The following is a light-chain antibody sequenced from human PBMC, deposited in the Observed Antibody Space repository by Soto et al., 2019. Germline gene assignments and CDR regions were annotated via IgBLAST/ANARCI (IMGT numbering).Light chain of an antibody. CDR2: GAS. Sequence: EIVLTQSPGTLSLSPGERATLSCRASQSVSSSYLAWYQQKPGQAPRLLIYGASSRATGIPDRFSGSGSGKDFTPTISRLEPEDFAVSYCQQYGSSPPVTFGQGIRLEIK. J-gene: IGKJ5*01. V-gene: IGKV3-20*01. CDR1: QSVSSSY. CDR3: QQYGSSPPVT.